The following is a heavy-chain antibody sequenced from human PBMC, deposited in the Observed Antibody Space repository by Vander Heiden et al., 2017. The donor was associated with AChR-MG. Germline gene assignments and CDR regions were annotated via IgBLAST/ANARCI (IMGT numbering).Heavy chain of an antibody. D-gene: IGHD5-12*01. CDR2: ISGGSTYK. V-gene: IGHV3-21*01. CDR1: GFTCSSPA. Sequence: DVQLVESGGGLVKPGGSMSRSCAASGFTCSSPAMNWVRQAPGNGLEWVSSISGGSTYKYYADSVKGRFTISRDNAKSSLYLQLNSLRAEDTALYYCAREGRRDGYNSYYGMDVWGQGTTGTVSS. J-gene: IGHJ6*02. CDR3: AREGRRDGYNSYYGMDV.